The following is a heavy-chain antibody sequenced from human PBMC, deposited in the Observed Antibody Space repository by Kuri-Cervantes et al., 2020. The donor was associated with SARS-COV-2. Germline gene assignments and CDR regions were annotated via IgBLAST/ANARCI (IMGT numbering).Heavy chain of an antibody. V-gene: IGHV4-34*01. J-gene: IGHJ4*02. CDR3: ARTEFVEMATMALAY. CDR2: INHSGST. CDR1: GGSFSGYY. Sequence: GSLRLSCAVYGGSFSGYYWSWIRQPPGKGLEWIGEINHSGSTNYNPSLKSRVTISVDTSKNQFSLKLSSVTAADTAVYYCARTEFVEMATMALAYWGQETLVTVSS. D-gene: IGHD5-24*01.